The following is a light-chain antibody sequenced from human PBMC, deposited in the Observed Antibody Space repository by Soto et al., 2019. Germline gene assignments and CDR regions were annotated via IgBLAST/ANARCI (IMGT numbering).Light chain of an antibody. J-gene: IGKJ5*01. CDR3: QQHGTSPIT. CDR2: GAS. CDR1: QSVSTSF. Sequence: EVVLTQSPGTLSLSPGERATLSCRASQSVSTSFLAWYQQKPGQTPRLLVYGASNRATGIPDRFSGSGSGTDFTLTISRLEPDDFAVYYCQQHGTSPITFGQGTRLEIK. V-gene: IGKV3-20*01.